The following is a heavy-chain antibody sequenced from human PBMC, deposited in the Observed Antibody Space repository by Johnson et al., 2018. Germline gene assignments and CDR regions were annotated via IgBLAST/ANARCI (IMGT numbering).Heavy chain of an antibody. J-gene: IGHJ3*02. CDR3: GPYMVAYDAFDI. CDR2: IRGKPNNYAT. D-gene: IGHD5-12*01. V-gene: IGHV3-73*01. CDR1: GFTFSGSP. Sequence: VQLVQSGGGLVQPGGSXILSCEASGFTFSGSPMHWVRQPSGKGLEWVGRIRGKPNNYATALAASVKGRFTISRDDSKNTASLRRTSLKTEEPAVYYGGPYMVAYDAFDIWGQGTMVTVSS.